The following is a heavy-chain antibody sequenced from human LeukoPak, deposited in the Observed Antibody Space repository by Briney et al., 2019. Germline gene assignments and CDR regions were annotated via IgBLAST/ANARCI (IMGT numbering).Heavy chain of an antibody. Sequence: ASVKVSCKASGGTFSSYAISWVRQAPGQGLEWMGRIIPILGIANYAQKFQGRVTITADKSTSTAYMELSSLRSEDTAVYYCARVGYDSSGRHRYAFDIWGQGAMVTVSS. CDR3: ARVGYDSSGRHRYAFDI. V-gene: IGHV1-69*04. D-gene: IGHD3-22*01. CDR2: IIPILGIA. J-gene: IGHJ3*02. CDR1: GGTFSSYA.